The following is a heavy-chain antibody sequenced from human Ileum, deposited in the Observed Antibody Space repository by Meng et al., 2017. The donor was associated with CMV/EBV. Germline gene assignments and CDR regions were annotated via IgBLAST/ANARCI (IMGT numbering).Heavy chain of an antibody. CDR1: GFTFSNYA. CDR2: ISGSGITT. J-gene: IGHJ4*03. CDR3: ATTSYDSWRLFDY. Sequence: GESLKISCAASGFTFSNYAMSWVRQAPGKGLVWVSLISGSGITTYYADSVKGRFTISRDNSKNTLYLQLNSLRAEDTAVYYCATTSYDSWRLFDYWGHGTPVTVSS. D-gene: IGHD3-3*01. V-gene: IGHV3-23*01.